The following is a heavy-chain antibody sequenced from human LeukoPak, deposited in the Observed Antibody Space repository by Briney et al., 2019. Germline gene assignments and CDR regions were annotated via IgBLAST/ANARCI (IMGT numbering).Heavy chain of an antibody. CDR1: GFPFNAYW. J-gene: IGHJ3*02. CDR2: IRQDGDTK. D-gene: IGHD1-26*01. V-gene: IGHV3-7*03. CDR3: TRAGEVLPHDGFDI. Sequence: GGSLRLSCAASGFPFNAYWMTWVRQAPGKGLEWVANIRQDGDTKYYVGSVKGRFTISRDISKNTVYLQMNYLRVEDTAVYFCTRAGEVLPHDGFDIWGQGTMVTVSS.